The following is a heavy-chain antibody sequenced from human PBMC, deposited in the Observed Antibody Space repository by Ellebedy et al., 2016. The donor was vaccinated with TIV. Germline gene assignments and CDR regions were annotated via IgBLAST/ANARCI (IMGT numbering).Heavy chain of an antibody. V-gene: IGHV3-66*01. CDR2: IYSGGTS. D-gene: IGHD2-15*01. CDR1: GFTVSSNY. Sequence: PGGSLRLSCAASGFTVSSNYMSWVRQAPGKGLECVSVIYSGGTSYYTDSVKDNFTILRYNSKNTLYLQMNSLRAEDTAVYYCARESWGVIAATGHFDYWGQGTLVTVSS. CDR3: ARESWGVIAATGHFDY. J-gene: IGHJ4*02.